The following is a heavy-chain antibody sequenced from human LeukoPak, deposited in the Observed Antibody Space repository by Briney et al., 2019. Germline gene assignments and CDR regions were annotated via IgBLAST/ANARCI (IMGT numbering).Heavy chain of an antibody. J-gene: IGHJ6*02. D-gene: IGHD2-21*02. CDR2: INSDGSST. V-gene: IGHV3-74*01. CDR3: ARSVVVTAMGYYYYYGMDV. CDR1: GFTFSSYW. Sequence: GGSLRLSCAASGFTFSSYWMHWVRPAPGEGLVWVSRINSDGSSTSYADSVKGRFTISRDNAKNTLYLQMNSLRAEDTAVYYCARSVVVTAMGYYYYYGMDVWGQGTTVTVSS.